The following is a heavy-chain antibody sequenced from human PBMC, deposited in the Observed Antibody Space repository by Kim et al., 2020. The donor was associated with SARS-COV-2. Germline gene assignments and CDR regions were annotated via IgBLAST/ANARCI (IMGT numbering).Heavy chain of an antibody. J-gene: IGHJ6*02. CDR1: GYTFTSYY. D-gene: IGHD1-26*01. CDR2: INPSGGST. Sequence: ASVKVSCKASGYTFTSYYMHWVRQAPGQGLEWMGIINPSGGSTSYAQKFQGRVTMTRDTSTSTVYMELSSLRSEDTAVYYCARDLSRFVDLWGIVGASPLSNGMDVWGQGNTVTVSS. V-gene: IGHV1-46*01. CDR3: ARDLSRFVDLWGIVGASPLSNGMDV.